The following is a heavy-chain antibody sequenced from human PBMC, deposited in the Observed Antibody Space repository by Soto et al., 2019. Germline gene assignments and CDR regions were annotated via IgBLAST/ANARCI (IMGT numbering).Heavy chain of an antibody. CDR2: IYYSGST. D-gene: IGHD3-22*01. CDR3: ARGYYDSSGYSEPFDY. CDR1: GGSISTYY. J-gene: IGHJ4*02. Sequence: SETLSLTCTVSGGSISTYYWSWIRQPPGKGLEWIGYIYYSGSTNYNPSLKSRVTISVDTSKNQFSLKLSSVTAADTAVYYCARGYYDSSGYSEPFDYWGQGTLVTVSS. V-gene: IGHV4-59*01.